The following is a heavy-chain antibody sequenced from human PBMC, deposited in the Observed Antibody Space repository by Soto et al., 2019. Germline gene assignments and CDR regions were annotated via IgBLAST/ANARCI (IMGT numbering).Heavy chain of an antibody. CDR2: IYYSGST. V-gene: IGHV4-31*03. D-gene: IGHD3-22*01. CDR3: ARDKVQYYDSSGYSKWFDP. Sequence: SETLSLTCTVSGGSISSGGYHWSWIRQHPGKGLEWIGYIYYSGSTYYNPSLKSRVTISVDTSKNQFSLKLSSVTAADTAVYYCARDKVQYYDSSGYSKWFDPWGQGTLVTVSS. J-gene: IGHJ5*02. CDR1: GGSISSGGYH.